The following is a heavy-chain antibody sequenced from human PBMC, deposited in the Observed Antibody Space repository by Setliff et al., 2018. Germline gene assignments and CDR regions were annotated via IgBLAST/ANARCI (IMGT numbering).Heavy chain of an antibody. Sequence: SESLSLTCSVFGDSLTRSSSWWGWIRQPAGKGLEWIGNIYSSGTTKYNPSLKSRVTISVDTSKRQFSLNLLSVTAADTAVYYCARMSRYSEFWSGYAEDYYSSYIDVWGTGATVTVSS. D-gene: IGHD3-3*01. V-gene: IGHV4-61*05. CDR2: IYSSGTT. CDR3: ARMSRYSEFWSGYAEDYYSSYIDV. CDR1: GDSLTRSSSW. J-gene: IGHJ6*03.